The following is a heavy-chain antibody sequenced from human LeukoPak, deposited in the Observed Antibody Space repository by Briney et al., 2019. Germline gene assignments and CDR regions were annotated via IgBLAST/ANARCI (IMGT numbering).Heavy chain of an antibody. CDR2: IYPGDSNT. CDR3: ARRLTSGWYFDY. V-gene: IGHV5-51*01. Sequence: GESLKISCKGSGYRFTSYWIVWVRQLPGKGLEWMGIIYPGDSNTIYSPSFQGQVTMSADKSISTVYLQWSSLKAPDTGMYYCARRLTSGWYFDYWGQGTLVTVSS. CDR1: GYRFTSYW. D-gene: IGHD6-19*01. J-gene: IGHJ4*02.